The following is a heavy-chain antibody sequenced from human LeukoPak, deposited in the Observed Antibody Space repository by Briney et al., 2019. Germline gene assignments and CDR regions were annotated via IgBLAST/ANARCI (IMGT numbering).Heavy chain of an antibody. D-gene: IGHD3-9*01. V-gene: IGHV3-30*03. CDR1: GFRFITSG. CDR3: ARDRGRDYDGLTGYFDY. J-gene: IGHJ4*02. Sequence: GGSLTLSCAASGFRFITSGMHWLRPAPGKGLEWVAVISHDGTNKYYADSVKGRITISRDNSKSTLYLQMNSLRAEDTAVYYCARDRGRDYDGLTGYFDYWGQGTLVTISS. CDR2: ISHDGTNK.